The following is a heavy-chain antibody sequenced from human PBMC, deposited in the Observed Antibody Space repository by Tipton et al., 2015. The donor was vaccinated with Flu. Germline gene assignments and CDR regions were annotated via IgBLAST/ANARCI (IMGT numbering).Heavy chain of an antibody. V-gene: IGHV4-59*12. D-gene: IGHD2-2*01. CDR2: IYNNQYT. J-gene: IGHJ4*02. CDR1: GGFFSSYY. CDR3: ARDPALGMPDYFDS. Sequence: LRLSCTVSGGFFSSYYLNWFRQPPWRGLEWIGYIYNNQYTKYNPSLNSRVTISVDTSMSQFSLPPPSVTAAATAVYYCARDPALGMPDYFDSWGQGILVTAS.